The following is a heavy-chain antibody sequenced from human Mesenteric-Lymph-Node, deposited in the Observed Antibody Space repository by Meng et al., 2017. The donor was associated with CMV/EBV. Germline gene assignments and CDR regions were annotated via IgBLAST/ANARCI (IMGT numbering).Heavy chain of an antibody. Sequence: GESLKISCKGSGYSFTSYWIGWVRQMPGKGLEWMGIIYPGDSDTRYSPSFHGQVTISVDKSTTTASLQWSSLKASDTATYYCARQEGTYDLWSGYLDPWGQGTLVTVSS. V-gene: IGHV5-51*01. CDR3: ARQEGTYDLWSGYLDP. CDR2: IYPGDSDT. J-gene: IGHJ5*02. D-gene: IGHD3-3*01. CDR1: GYSFTSYW.